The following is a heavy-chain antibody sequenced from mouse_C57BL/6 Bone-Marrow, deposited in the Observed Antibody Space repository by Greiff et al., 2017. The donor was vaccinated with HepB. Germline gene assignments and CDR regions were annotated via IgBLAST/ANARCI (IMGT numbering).Heavy chain of an antibody. V-gene: IGHV1-5*01. CDR2: IYPGNSDT. CDR3: ASSRVSTGHVGFAG. D-gene: IGHD4-1*01. J-gene: IGHJ3*01. CDR1: GYTFTSYW. Sequence: VQLKESGTVLARPGASVKMSCKTSGYTFTSYWMHWVKQRPGQGLEWMGAIYPGNSDTSYNQKFKGKAKLTAVTSSSTAYMELSSLTYEDTAVCVCASSRVSTGHVGFAGWGPGAMVAVAA.